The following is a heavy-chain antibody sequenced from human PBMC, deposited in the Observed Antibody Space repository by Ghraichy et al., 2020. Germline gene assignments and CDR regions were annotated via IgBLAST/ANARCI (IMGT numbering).Heavy chain of an antibody. CDR3: ARATGWDYGGNSDYFDY. CDR2: IWYDGSNK. V-gene: IGHV3-33*01. Sequence: SCAASGFTFSSYGMHWVRQAPGKGLEWVAVIWYDGSNKYYADSVKGRFTISRDNSKNTLYLQMNSLRAEDTAVYYCARATGWDYGGNSDYFDYWGQGTLVTVSS. CDR1: GFTFSSYG. D-gene: IGHD4-23*01. J-gene: IGHJ4*02.